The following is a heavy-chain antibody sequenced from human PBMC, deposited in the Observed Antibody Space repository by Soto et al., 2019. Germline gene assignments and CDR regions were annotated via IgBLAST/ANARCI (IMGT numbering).Heavy chain of an antibody. Sequence: PSETLSLTCTVSGGSISSYYWSWIRQPPGKGLEWIGYIYYSGSTNYNPSLKSRVTISVDTSKNQFSLKLSSVTAADTAVYYCARGAPPYSSSWYYFDYWGQGTLVTVSS. CDR1: GGSISSYY. CDR2: IYYSGST. V-gene: IGHV4-59*01. J-gene: IGHJ4*02. D-gene: IGHD6-13*01. CDR3: ARGAPPYSSSWYYFDY.